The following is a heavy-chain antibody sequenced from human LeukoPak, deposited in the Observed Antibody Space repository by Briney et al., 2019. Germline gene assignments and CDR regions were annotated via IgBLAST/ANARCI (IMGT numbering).Heavy chain of an antibody. D-gene: IGHD3-9*01. V-gene: IGHV4-34*01. Sequence: SETLSLTCAVYGGSFSGYYWSWIRQPPGKGLEWIGEINQSESTNYNPSLKSRVTISVDTSKNQFSLKLSSATAADTAVYYCARVGTVLRYFVRASAFDIWGQGTMVTVSS. CDR3: ARVGTVLRYFVRASAFDI. CDR1: GGSFSGYY. J-gene: IGHJ3*02. CDR2: INQSEST.